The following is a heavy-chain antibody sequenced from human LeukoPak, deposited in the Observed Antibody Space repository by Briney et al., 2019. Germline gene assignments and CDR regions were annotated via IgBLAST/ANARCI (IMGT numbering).Heavy chain of an antibody. CDR1: GGSISSYY. Sequence: PSETLSLTCTVSGGSISSYYWSWIRQPAGTGLEWIGGIYTSGGTNYNPSLKSRVTISVDTSKNQFSLKLSSVTAADTAVYYCARVMRRGYCSGGSCFYDAFDIWGQGTMVTVSS. D-gene: IGHD2-15*01. CDR2: IYTSGGT. V-gene: IGHV4-4*07. CDR3: ARVMRRGYCSGGSCFYDAFDI. J-gene: IGHJ3*02.